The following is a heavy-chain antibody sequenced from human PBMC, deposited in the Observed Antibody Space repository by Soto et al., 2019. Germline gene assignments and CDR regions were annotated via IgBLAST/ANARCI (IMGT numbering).Heavy chain of an antibody. CDR1: GFTFTSSA. Sequence: GASVKVSCKASGFTFTSSAVQWVRQARGQRLEWIGWIVVGSGNTNYAQKFQERVTITRDMSASTAYMELSSLRSEDTAVYYCAAGRRVAFYDFWSVTSHPPGRYFDWLYPDYWGQGTLVTVSS. CDR3: AAGRRVAFYDFWSVTSHPPGRYFDWLYPDY. D-gene: IGHD3-9*01. CDR2: IVVGSGNT. J-gene: IGHJ4*02. V-gene: IGHV1-58*01.